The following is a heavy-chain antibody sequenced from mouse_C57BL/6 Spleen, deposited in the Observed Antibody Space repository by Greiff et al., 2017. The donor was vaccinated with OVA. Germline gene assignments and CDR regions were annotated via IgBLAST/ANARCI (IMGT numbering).Heavy chain of an antibody. CDR1: GYTFTSYW. CDR3: ARGSAGQDAVDY. Sequence: VQLQQSGAELAKPGASVTLSCKASGYTFTSYWLHWVKQRPGQGLEWIGYINPSSGCTTYNQKFKDKATLTADKSSCTAYMQLRSLKYEDSAVYYCARGSAGQDAVDYWGQRTSVTVAA. D-gene: IGHD6-1*01. CDR2: INPSSGCT. J-gene: IGHJ4*01. V-gene: IGHV1-7*01.